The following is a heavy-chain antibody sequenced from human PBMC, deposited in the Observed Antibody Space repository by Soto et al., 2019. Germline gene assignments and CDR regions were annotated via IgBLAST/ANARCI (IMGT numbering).Heavy chain of an antibody. J-gene: IGHJ6*02. CDR3: AGDRVSGSYYYYSGMDF. D-gene: IGHD1-26*01. V-gene: IGHV1-69*01. Sequence: QVQLVQSGAEVKKPGSSVKVSCKASGGTFSSYAIIWVRQAPGQGLEWMGGIIPIFGTANYAQKFQGRVTITADESTSTAYMELSSLRSEDTAVYYCAGDRVSGSYYYYSGMDFWGQGPTVTVSS. CDR1: GGTFSSYA. CDR2: IIPIFGTA.